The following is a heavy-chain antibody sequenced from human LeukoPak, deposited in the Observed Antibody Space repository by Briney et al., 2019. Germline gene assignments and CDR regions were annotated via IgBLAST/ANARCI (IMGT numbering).Heavy chain of an antibody. CDR3: ARGYGADSGFDS. V-gene: IGHV3-53*01. CDR1: GFTFSSYA. CDR2: IYRGGNT. Sequence: GGSLRLSCAASGFTFSSYAMSWVRQAPGKGLEWVSVIYRGGNTYYADSVKGRFTISRDNSKNTLFLQMNSLRAEDTAVYYCARGYGADSGFDSWGQGTLVTVSS. J-gene: IGHJ4*02. D-gene: IGHD4-23*01.